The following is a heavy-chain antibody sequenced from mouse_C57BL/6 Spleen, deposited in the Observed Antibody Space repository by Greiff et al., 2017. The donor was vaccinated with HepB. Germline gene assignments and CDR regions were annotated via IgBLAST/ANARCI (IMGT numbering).Heavy chain of an antibody. V-gene: IGHV1-18*01. D-gene: IGHD4-1*02. Sequence: VQLQQSGPELVKPGASVKIPCKASGYTFTDYNMDWVKQSHGKSLEWIGDINPNNGGTIYNQKFKGKATLTVDKSSSTAYMELRSLTSEDTAVYYCARTNWDVGGWFAYWGQGTLVTVSA. J-gene: IGHJ3*01. CDR3: ARTNWDVGGWFAY. CDR1: GYTFTDYN. CDR2: INPNNGGT.